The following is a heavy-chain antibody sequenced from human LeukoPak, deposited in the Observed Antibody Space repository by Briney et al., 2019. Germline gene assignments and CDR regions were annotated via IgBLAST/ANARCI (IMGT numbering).Heavy chain of an antibody. Sequence: PGGSLRLSCAASGFTFSSYDMGWVRQAPGKGLEWVSAISDSGTRTYYADSVKGRFTISRDNFKNTLYLQMNCLRAGDTAVYYCAKDSRRTSGWYYFDYWGQGTLVTVSS. CDR1: GFTFSSYD. J-gene: IGHJ4*02. V-gene: IGHV3-23*01. D-gene: IGHD6-19*01. CDR3: AKDSRRTSGWYYFDY. CDR2: ISDSGTRT.